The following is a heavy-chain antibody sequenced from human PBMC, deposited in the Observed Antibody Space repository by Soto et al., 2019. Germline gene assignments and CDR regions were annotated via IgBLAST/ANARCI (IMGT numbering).Heavy chain of an antibody. D-gene: IGHD5-18*01. J-gene: IGHJ5*02. V-gene: IGHV4-31*03. CDR2: IYYSGST. Sequence: QVQLQESGPGLVKPSQTLSLTSTVSGGSISSGGYYWSWIRQHPGKGLEWIGYIYYSGSTYYNPSLKSRVTISVDTSKNQFSLKLSSVTAADTAVYYCARDYRNRELWFFDPWGQGTLVTVSS. CDR1: GGSISSGGYY. CDR3: ARDYRNRELWFFDP.